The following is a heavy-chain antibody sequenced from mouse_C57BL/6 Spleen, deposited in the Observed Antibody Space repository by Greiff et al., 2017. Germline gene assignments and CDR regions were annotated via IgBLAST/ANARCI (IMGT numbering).Heavy chain of an antibody. CDR2: INPNNGGT. D-gene: IGHD1-1*01. CDR3: ARTDTTVVGDY. V-gene: IGHV1-22*01. J-gene: IGHJ2*01. CDR1: GYTFTDYN. Sequence: EVQLQQSGPELVKPGASVKMSCKASGYTFTDYNMHWVKQSHGKSLEWIGYINPNNGGTSYNQKFKGKATLTVNKSSSTACMELRSRTSEDSAVYYCARTDTTVVGDYWGQGTTLTVSS.